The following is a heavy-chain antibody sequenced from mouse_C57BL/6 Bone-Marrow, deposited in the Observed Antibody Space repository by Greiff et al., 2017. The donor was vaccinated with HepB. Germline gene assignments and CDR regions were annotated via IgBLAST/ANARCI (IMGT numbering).Heavy chain of an antibody. J-gene: IGHJ1*03. D-gene: IGHD1-1*01. Sequence: EVQLQESGGGLVQPGGSLKLSCAASGFTFSDYYMYWVRQTPEKRLEWVAYISNGGGSTYYPDTVKGRFTISRDNAKNTLYLQMSRLKSEDTAMYYCARDGYYYGSSPNVWGTGTTVTVSS. CDR3: ARDGYYYGSSPNV. CDR2: ISNGGGST. CDR1: GFTFSDYY. V-gene: IGHV5-12*01.